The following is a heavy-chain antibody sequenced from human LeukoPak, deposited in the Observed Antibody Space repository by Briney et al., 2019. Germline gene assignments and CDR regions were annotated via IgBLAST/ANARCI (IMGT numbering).Heavy chain of an antibody. CDR3: ARAGYRPTRGLDY. J-gene: IGHJ4*02. CDR1: GGSISSGGYY. Sequence: SETLSLTCTVSGGSISSGGYYWSWIRQPPGKGLEWIGSIYHSGSTYYNPSLKSRVTISVDTSKNQFSLKLSSVTAADTAVYYCARAGYRPTRGLDYWGQGTLVTVSS. CDR2: IYHSGST. V-gene: IGHV4-39*07. D-gene: IGHD1-1*01.